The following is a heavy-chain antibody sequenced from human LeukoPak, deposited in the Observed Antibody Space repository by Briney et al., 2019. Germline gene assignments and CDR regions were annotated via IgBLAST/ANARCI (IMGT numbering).Heavy chain of an antibody. CDR1: GFTFSDYA. CDR3: ARSVPDYTRFDY. J-gene: IGHJ4*02. V-gene: IGHV3-23*05. Sequence: GALRLSCVASGFTFSDYAMNWVRPAPGNGMEWVSTFKTKYHQVYYAESVRGRFTISTDNSRNTVFLQMNILRADDTALYYCARSVPDYTRFDYWGQGALVTVSS. D-gene: IGHD4-4*01. CDR2: FKTKYHQV.